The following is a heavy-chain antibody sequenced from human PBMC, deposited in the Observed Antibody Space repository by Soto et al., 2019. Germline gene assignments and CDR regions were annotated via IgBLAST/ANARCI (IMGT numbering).Heavy chain of an antibody. Sequence: SETLSLTCTVSGGSISSGDYYWSWIRQPPGKGLEWIGYIYYSGSTYYNPSLKSRVTISVDTSKNQFSLKLSSVTAADTAVYYCARGTLGVVTLRYYYFDYWGPGTLVTVSS. CDR2: IYYSGST. CDR1: GGSISSGDYY. CDR3: ARGTLGVVTLRYYYFDY. J-gene: IGHJ4*02. V-gene: IGHV4-30-4*01. D-gene: IGHD2-15*01.